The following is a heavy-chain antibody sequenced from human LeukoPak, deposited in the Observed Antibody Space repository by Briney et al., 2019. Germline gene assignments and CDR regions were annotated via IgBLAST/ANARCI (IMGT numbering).Heavy chain of an antibody. CDR2: MSGSGGST. V-gene: IGHV3-23*01. Sequence: GGSLRLSCAASGLTFSSHAMSWVRQAPGKGLEWVSSMSGSGGSTNYADSVKGRFTISRDNSKNTLYLQMNTLRADDTAVYYRAKDPVNWGQDSGTFDIWGQGTMVTVSS. CDR1: GLTFSSHA. J-gene: IGHJ3*02. D-gene: IGHD3-16*01. CDR3: AKDPVNWGQDSGTFDI.